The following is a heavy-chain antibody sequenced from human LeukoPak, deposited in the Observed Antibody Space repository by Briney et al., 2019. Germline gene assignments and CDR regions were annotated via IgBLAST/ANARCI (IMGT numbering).Heavy chain of an antibody. Sequence: GSLRLSCAASGFTFSSYAMSWVRQPPGKGLGWIGEINHSGSTNYNPSLKSRVTISVDTSKNQFSLKLSSVTAADTAVYYCARGANGVLTGYFYYYYYMDVWGKGTTVTISS. CDR2: INHSGST. CDR1: GFTFSSYA. D-gene: IGHD3-9*01. J-gene: IGHJ6*03. CDR3: ARGANGVLTGYFYYYYYMDV. V-gene: IGHV4-34*01.